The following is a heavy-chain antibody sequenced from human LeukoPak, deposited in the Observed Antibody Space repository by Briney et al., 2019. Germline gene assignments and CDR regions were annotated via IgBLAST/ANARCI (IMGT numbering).Heavy chain of an antibody. CDR2: LHNSGTT. V-gene: IGHV4-59*11. Sequence: SETLSLTCTVSGGSISSHHWTWIRQPPGKGLEWIGFLHNSGTTKYNPSLNTRVTMSVDTSKNQFSLKLSSVTAADTAVYYCARGFDYDFWSGYYSPYYYYGMDVWGQGTTVTVSS. J-gene: IGHJ6*02. CDR1: GGSISSHH. D-gene: IGHD3-3*01. CDR3: ARGFDYDFWSGYYSPYYYYGMDV.